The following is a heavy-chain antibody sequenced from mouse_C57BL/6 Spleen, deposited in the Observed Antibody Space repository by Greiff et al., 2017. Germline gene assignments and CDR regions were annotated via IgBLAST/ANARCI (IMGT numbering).Heavy chain of an antibody. D-gene: IGHD2-2*01. J-gene: IGHJ2*01. CDR1: GYTFTDHT. CDR3: VRPNGYPYYFDY. V-gene: IGHV1-78*01. CDR2: IYPRDGST. Sequence: VQLQQSDAELVKPGASVKISCKVSGYTFTDHTIHWMRQRPEQGLEWIGYIYPRDGSTKYNEKFKGKATLTADKSSSTAYMQLNSLTSEDAAVYFCVRPNGYPYYFDYWGQGTTLTVSS.